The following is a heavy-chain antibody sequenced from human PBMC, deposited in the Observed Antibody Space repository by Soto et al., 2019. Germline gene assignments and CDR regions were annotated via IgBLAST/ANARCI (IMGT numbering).Heavy chain of an antibody. J-gene: IGHJ6*02. Sequence: PGGSLRLSCAASGFSITNTWMHWVRQAPGKGLEWVGVISYDGSNKYYADSVKGRFTISRDNSKNTLYLQMNSLRAEDTAVYYCAKDTWFGELLTINYYYYYGMDVWGQGTTVTVSS. V-gene: IGHV3-30*18. CDR2: ISYDGSNK. D-gene: IGHD3-10*01. CDR3: AKDTWFGELLTINYYYYYGMDV. CDR1: GFSITNTW.